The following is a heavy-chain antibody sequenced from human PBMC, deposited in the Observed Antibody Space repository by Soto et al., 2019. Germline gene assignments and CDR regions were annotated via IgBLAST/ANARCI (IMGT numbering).Heavy chain of an antibody. Sequence: QVQMVQSGAEVKKTGASVKVSCKTSGYTFTTFGINWVRQAPGHGLEWMGCLTAYDGKRNFAQKVQDRLTMTMDISTSTGYMELSGLRFDDTAVYFCARGLTYGDFDYWGRGTQVAVSS. V-gene: IGHV1-18*01. CDR1: GYTFTTFG. D-gene: IGHD3-10*01. CDR3: ARGLTYGDFDY. CDR2: LTAYDGKR. J-gene: IGHJ4*02.